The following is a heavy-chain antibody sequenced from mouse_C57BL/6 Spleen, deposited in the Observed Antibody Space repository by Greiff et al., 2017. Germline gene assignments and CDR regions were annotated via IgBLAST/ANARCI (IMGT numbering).Heavy chain of an antibody. CDR1: GYTFTSYW. Sequence: VQLQESGAELVKPGASVKMSCKASGYTFTSYWITWVKQRPGQGLEWIGDIYPGSGSTNYNEKFKSKATLTVDTSSSTAYMQLSSLTSEDSAVYYCAREDGNYEDYWGQGTTLTVSS. D-gene: IGHD2-1*01. CDR3: AREDGNYEDY. J-gene: IGHJ2*01. CDR2: IYPGSGST. V-gene: IGHV1-55*01.